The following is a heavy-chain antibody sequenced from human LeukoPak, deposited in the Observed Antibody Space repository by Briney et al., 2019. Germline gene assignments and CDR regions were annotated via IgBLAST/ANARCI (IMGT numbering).Heavy chain of an antibody. Sequence: PSETLSLTCAVYGGSFSGYYWSWIRQPPGKGLEWIGEINHSRSTNYNPSLKSRVTISVDTSKNQFSLKLSSVTAADTAVYYCARQEQQLIYNWFDPWGQGTLVTVSS. CDR1: GGSFSGYY. CDR3: ARQEQQLIYNWFDP. CDR2: INHSRST. J-gene: IGHJ5*02. D-gene: IGHD6-13*01. V-gene: IGHV4-34*01.